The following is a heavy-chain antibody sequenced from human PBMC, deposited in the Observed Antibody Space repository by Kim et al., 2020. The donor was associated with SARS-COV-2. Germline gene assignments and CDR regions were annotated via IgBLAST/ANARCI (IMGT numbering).Heavy chain of an antibody. V-gene: IGHV4-4*07. CDR2: IYTSGST. Sequence: SETLSLTCTVSGGSISSYYWSWIRQPAGKGLEWIGRIYTSGSTNYNPSLESRVTMSVDTSKNQFSLKLSSVTAADTAVYYCARDEDRDFDDMGFDYWGQGTLVTVSS. D-gene: IGHD3-9*01. CDR1: GGSISSYY. J-gene: IGHJ4*02. CDR3: ARDEDRDFDDMGFDY.